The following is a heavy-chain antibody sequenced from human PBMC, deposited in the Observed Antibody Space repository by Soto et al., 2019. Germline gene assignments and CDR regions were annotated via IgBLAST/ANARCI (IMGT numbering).Heavy chain of an antibody. D-gene: IGHD6-13*01. CDR3: AHRLPSSPLDAFDI. J-gene: IGHJ3*02. Sequence: QITLKESGPTLVKPTQTLTLTCTFSGFSLSTSGVGVGCIRQPPGKALEWLALIYWDDDKRYSPSLKSRLTITRDTSKTQVVLTMTNMDPVDTATYYCAHRLPSSPLDAFDIWGQGTMVTVSS. V-gene: IGHV2-5*02. CDR1: GFSLSTSGVG. CDR2: IYWDDDK.